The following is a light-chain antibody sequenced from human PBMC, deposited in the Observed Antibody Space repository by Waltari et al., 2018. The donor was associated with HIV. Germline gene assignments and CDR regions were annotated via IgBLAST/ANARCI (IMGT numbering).Light chain of an antibody. CDR2: EGS. V-gene: IGLV2-23*03. J-gene: IGLJ1*01. CDR1: NSDVGSYNP. CDR3: CSYAGSNTFV. Sequence: QSALTQPASVAGSPGQSIPISCTGTNSDVGSYNPVSRYQQHPGKAPKLMIYEGSKRPSGVSNRFSGSKSGNTASLTISGLQAEDEADYYCCSYAGSNTFVFGTGTKVTVL.